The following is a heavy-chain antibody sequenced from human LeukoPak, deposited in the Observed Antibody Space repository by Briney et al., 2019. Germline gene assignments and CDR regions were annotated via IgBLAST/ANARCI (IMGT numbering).Heavy chain of an antibody. CDR2: IYTSGST. Sequence: SETLSLTCTVSGGSISSYYWSWIRQPAGKGLEWIGRIYTSGSTNYNPSLKSRVTMSVDTSKNQFSLKLSSVTAADTAVYYCARNLWFGELLHWFDPWGQGTLVTVSS. CDR1: GGSISSYY. J-gene: IGHJ5*02. D-gene: IGHD3-10*01. CDR3: ARNLWFGELLHWFDP. V-gene: IGHV4-4*07.